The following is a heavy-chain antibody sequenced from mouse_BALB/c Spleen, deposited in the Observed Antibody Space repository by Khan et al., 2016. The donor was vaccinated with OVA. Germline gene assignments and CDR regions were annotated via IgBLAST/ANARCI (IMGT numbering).Heavy chain of an antibody. V-gene: IGHV5-4*02. D-gene: IGHD1-1*02. CDR3: ARAGYGGFGD. CDR2: ISDGGGST. Sequence: EVELVESGGGLVKPGGSLKLSCAASGFSFSDYYMYWIRQNPEKRLEWVATISDGGGSTYYPDSAKGRFTISRDNAKSNLYLQMSSLKAEERAVDYCARAGYGGFGDWGQGTLVTVSA. CDR1: GFSFSDYY. J-gene: IGHJ3*01.